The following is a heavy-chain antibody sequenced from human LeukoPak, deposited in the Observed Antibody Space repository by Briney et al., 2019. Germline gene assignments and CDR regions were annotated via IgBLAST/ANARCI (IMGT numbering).Heavy chain of an antibody. Sequence: PGGSLRLSCAASGFTFSNYWMHWVRQAPGKGLVWVSRINSDGRSRSYADSVKGRFTISRDNAKNTLYLQMNSLRAEDTAVYCCARDSDSCTGGSCSFDYWGQGTLVTVSS. CDR3: ARDSDSCTGGSCSFDY. J-gene: IGHJ4*02. CDR2: INSDGRSR. D-gene: IGHD2-8*02. V-gene: IGHV3-74*01. CDR1: GFTFSNYW.